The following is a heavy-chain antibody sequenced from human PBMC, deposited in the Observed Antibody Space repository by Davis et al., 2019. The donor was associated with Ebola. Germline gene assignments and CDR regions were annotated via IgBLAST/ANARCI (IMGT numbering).Heavy chain of an antibody. D-gene: IGHD1-1*01. Sequence: GGSLRLSCAASGFTLSGYDMNWVRQAPGKGLQWVAVIWDDGSNKYYADSVKGRFTISRDNSKNTLYLQINSLRAEDTAVYYCARGYGVGTDWFDPWGHGTLVTVSS. V-gene: IGHV3-33*01. J-gene: IGHJ5*02. CDR1: GFTLSGYD. CDR3: ARGYGVGTDWFDP. CDR2: IWDDGSNK.